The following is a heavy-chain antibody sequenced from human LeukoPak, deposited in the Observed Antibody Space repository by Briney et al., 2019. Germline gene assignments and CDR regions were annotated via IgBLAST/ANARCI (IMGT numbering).Heavy chain of an antibody. D-gene: IGHD1-1*01. CDR2: ILYVGSNK. V-gene: IGHV3-30*01. CDR3: ARARTYKGYYMDV. Sequence: PGGSLSLSWAAPGFTFSIFAIHWLRQAPGKAQEWAEVILYVGSNKYYADSVKGRFTISRDNSKNTLYLQMNSLRAEDKAVYYCARARTYKGYYMDVWGKGTTVTVSS. CDR1: GFTFSIFA. J-gene: IGHJ6*03.